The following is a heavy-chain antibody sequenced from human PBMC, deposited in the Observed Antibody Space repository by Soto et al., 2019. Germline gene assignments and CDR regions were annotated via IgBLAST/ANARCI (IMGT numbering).Heavy chain of an antibody. J-gene: IGHJ4*02. V-gene: IGHV1-3*01. D-gene: IGHD1-26*01. CDR2: INAGNGNT. Sequence: ASVKVSCTASGYTFTSYAMHWVRQAPGQGLEWMGWINAGNGNTKYSQKFQGRVTITRDTSASTAYMELSSLRSEGTAVYYCARGAPSKWELLGLFDYWGQGTLVTVSS. CDR1: GYTFTSYA. CDR3: ARGAPSKWELLGLFDY.